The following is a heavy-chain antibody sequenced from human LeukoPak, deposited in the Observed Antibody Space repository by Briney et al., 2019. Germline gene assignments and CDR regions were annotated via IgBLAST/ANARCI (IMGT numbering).Heavy chain of an antibody. CDR1: GGSISSRRYY. CDR2: IYYSGST. V-gene: IGHV4-39*01. D-gene: IGHD3-10*01. J-gene: IGHJ4*02. Sequence: SETLSLTCTVSGGSISSRRYYWGWLRHPPGRAREGIGSIYYSGSTYYNPSLKSRVTISVDTSKNQFSLKLSSVTAADTAVYYCARHFGSMVRGVIGVADFDYWGQGTLVTVSS. CDR3: ARHFGSMVRGVIGVADFDY.